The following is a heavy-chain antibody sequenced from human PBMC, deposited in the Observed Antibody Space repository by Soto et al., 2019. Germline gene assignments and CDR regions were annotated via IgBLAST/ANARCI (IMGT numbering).Heavy chain of an antibody. CDR1: GFTFSSYG. Sequence: GGSLRLSCAASGFTFSSYGIHWVRQAPGKGLEWVAVISYDGSNKYYADSVKGRFTISRDNSKNTLYLQMNSLRAEDTAVYYCAKDQDSVAPDYYYGMDVWGQGTTVTVSS. CDR2: ISYDGSNK. V-gene: IGHV3-30*18. D-gene: IGHD2-15*01. CDR3: AKDQDSVAPDYYYGMDV. J-gene: IGHJ6*02.